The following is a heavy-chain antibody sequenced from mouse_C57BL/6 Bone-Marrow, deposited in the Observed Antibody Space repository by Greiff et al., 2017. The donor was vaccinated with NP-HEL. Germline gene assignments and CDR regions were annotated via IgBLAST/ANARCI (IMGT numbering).Heavy chain of an antibody. CDR3: ARSCDY. Sequence: QVQLQQPGAELVMPGASVKLSCKASGYTFTSYWMHWVKQRPGQGLEWIGEIDPSDSYTNYNQKFKGKSTLTVDKSSSTAYMQLSSLTSEDSAVYYCARSCDYWAQGTTLTVSS. CDR2: IDPSDSYT. J-gene: IGHJ2*01. CDR1: GYTFTSYW. V-gene: IGHV1-69*01.